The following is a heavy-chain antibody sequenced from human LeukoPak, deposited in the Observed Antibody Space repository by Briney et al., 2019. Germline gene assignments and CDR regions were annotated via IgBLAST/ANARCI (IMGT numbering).Heavy chain of an antibody. V-gene: IGHV3-23*01. CDR2: ISGSGGST. J-gene: IGHJ4*02. CDR3: ALMIVVVTDY. D-gene: IGHD3-22*01. CDR1: GFTFDDYA. Sequence: GGSLRLSCAASGFTFDDYAMSWVRQAPGKGLEWVSAISGSGGSTYYADSVKGRFTISRDNSKNTLYLQMNSLRAEDTAVYYCALMIVVVTDYWGQGTLVTVSS.